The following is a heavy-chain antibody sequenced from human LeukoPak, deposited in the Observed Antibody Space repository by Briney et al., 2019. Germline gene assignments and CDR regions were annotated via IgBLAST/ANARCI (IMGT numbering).Heavy chain of an antibody. CDR3: ARGGDYKNDY. CDR2: INGAGSSI. CDR1: GFTFSSYW. Sequence: TGGSLRLSCAASGFTFSSYWMHWVRQTPGKGLVWVSRINGAGSSINYADSVKGRATISRDNAKNTLYLQMNNLRAEDTAVYYCARGGDYKNDYWGQGTLVTVSS. D-gene: IGHD4-17*01. J-gene: IGHJ4*02. V-gene: IGHV3-74*01.